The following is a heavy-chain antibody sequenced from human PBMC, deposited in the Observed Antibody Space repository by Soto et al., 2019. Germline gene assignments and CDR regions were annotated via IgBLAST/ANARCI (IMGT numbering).Heavy chain of an antibody. CDR2: IHPGDADI. V-gene: IGHV5-51*01. CDR3: TRGARVTSERRLVPFFGRDG. J-gene: IGHJ6*03. CDR1: GYIFTKYW. Sequence: GASPKISCQTSGYIFTKYWIAWVRQVPEAAQEWMGIIHPGDADIRYSPSVQGQVTISADESIGTAYLQWGSLKAADTAIYYCTRGARVTSERRLVPFFGRDGWANGTSVTVYS. D-gene: IGHD2-15*01.